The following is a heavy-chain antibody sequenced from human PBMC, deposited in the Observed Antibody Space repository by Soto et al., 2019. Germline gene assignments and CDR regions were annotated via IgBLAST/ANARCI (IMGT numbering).Heavy chain of an antibody. J-gene: IGHJ3*02. CDR1: GGSISSYY. Sequence: PSETLSLTCTVSGGSISSYYWSWIRQPPGKGLEWIGYIYYSGSTNYNPSLKSRVTISVDTSKNQFSLKLSSVTAADTAVYYCASYAQPRGIGFAVFDIGAQRKMATV. D-gene: IGHD2-2*01. V-gene: IGHV4-59*01. CDR3: ASYAQPRGIGFAVFDI. CDR2: IYYSGST.